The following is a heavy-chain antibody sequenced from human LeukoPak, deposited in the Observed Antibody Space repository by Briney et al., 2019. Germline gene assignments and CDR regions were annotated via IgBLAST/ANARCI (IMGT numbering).Heavy chain of an antibody. J-gene: IGHJ6*03. D-gene: IGHD5-24*01. CDR2: ISAYNGNT. Sequence: ASVKISCKASGYTFTSYGISWVRQAPGQGLEWMGWISAYNGNTNYAQKLQGRVTMTTDTSTSTAYMELRSLRSDDTAVYYCARNVIAVIDTDNYLYYHMDVWGKGTAVTVSS. CDR3: ARNVIAVIDTDNYLYYHMDV. V-gene: IGHV1-18*01. CDR1: GYTFTSYG.